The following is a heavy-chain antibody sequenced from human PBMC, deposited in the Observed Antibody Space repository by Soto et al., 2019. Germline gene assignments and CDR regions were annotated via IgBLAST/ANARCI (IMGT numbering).Heavy chain of an antibody. CDR2: INYDGTDT. V-gene: IGHV3-74*01. Sequence: EVQLVESGGGLVQPGGSLRLSCVPSGFTFSNYWMNWVRQTPGKGLVWVSRINYDGTDTSYADSVKGRFTTSRDNAKNTLYVQMNSLRDEDTAVYYCAAWSYIVPIPPGNAFDIGSRGTVVTVSP. D-gene: IGHD2-8*01. CDR1: GFTFSNYW. J-gene: IGHJ3*02. CDR3: AAWSYIVPIPPGNAFDI.